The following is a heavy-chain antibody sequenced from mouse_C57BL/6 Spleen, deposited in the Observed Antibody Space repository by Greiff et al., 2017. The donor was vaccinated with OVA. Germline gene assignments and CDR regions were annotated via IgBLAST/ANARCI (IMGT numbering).Heavy chain of an antibody. Sequence: EVQLQQSGPELVKPGASVKISCKASGYTFTDYYMNWVKQSHGKSLEWIGDINPNNGGTSYNQKFKGKATLTVDKSSSTAYMELRSLTSEDSAVYYCAREGWFDYWGQGTTLTVSS. CDR3: AREGWFDY. V-gene: IGHV1-26*01. J-gene: IGHJ2*01. CDR1: GYTFTDYY. D-gene: IGHD3-2*02. CDR2: INPNNGGT.